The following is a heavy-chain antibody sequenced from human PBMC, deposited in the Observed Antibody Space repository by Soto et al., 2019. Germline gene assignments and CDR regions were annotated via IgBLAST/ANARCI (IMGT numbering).Heavy chain of an antibody. Sequence: SETLSLTCTVSGGSISSSSYYWGWIRQPPGKGLEWIGSIYYSGSTYYNPSLKSRVTISVDTSKNQFSLKLSSVTAADTAVYYCARQSLTVDAFDIWGQGTMVTVSS. CDR1: GGSISSSSYY. D-gene: IGHD3-10*01. V-gene: IGHV4-39*01. CDR3: ARQSLTVDAFDI. CDR2: IYYSGST. J-gene: IGHJ3*02.